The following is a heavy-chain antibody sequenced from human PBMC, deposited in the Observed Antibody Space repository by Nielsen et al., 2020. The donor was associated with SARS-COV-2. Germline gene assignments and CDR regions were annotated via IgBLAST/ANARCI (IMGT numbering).Heavy chain of an antibody. Sequence: ASVKVSCKGSGYTFTSYVVHWVRQDPGQRLEWMGWINSDSGNTKYSQKFRGRVTITRDTSASTAYMELSGLSSEDTAVYYCARSRGCSATSCFFDYWGQGALVTVSS. J-gene: IGHJ4*02. V-gene: IGHV1-3*04. CDR3: ARSRGCSATSCFFDY. D-gene: IGHD2-2*01. CDR1: GYTFTSYV. CDR2: INSDSGNT.